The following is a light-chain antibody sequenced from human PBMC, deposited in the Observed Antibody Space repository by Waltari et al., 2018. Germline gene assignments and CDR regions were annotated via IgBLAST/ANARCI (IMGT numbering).Light chain of an antibody. CDR3: QQYGSSLYT. Sequence: EIVLTQFPGTLSLSPGERATLSCRASQSVTSNYLACDKRKPGHAPRLLIYAASSRATGIPDRCSGSESGTDVTLTISRLEPEYFAVYYCQQYGSSLYTFGQGTKLEIK. CDR2: AAS. CDR1: QSVTSNY. V-gene: IGKV3-20*01. J-gene: IGKJ2*01.